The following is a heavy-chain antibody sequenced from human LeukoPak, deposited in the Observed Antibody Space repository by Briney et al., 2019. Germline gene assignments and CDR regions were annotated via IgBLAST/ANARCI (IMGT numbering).Heavy chain of an antibody. Sequence: PGGSLRLSCAASGFTFSTYAMSWVRQAPGKGLEWVSTISGSGANTYYADSVRGRFTISRDNSKNTLYLQMNSLRAEDTAVYYCAKVYCSSTTCSLLHFDYWGQGTLVTVSS. V-gene: IGHV3-23*01. J-gene: IGHJ4*02. CDR2: ISGSGANT. CDR1: GFTFSTYA. CDR3: AKVYCSSTTCSLLHFDY. D-gene: IGHD2-2*01.